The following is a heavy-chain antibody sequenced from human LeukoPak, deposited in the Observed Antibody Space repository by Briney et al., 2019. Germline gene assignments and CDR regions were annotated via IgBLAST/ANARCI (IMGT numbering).Heavy chain of an antibody. Sequence: SETLSLTCTVSGYSISSGYYWGWIRQPPGKGLEWIGSIYHSGSTYYNPSLKSRVTISVDTSKNQFSLKLSSVTAADTAVYYCARDRIYGSGSDHFDYWGQGTLVTVSS. CDR3: ARDRIYGSGSDHFDY. D-gene: IGHD3-10*01. CDR1: GYSISSGYY. CDR2: IYHSGST. J-gene: IGHJ4*02. V-gene: IGHV4-38-2*02.